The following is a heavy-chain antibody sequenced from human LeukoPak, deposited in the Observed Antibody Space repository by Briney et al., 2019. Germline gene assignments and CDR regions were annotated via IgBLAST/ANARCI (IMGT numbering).Heavy chain of an antibody. Sequence: PGRSPRLSRGAPWITFDAYAMHWVRQAPGKGLEWVSGISWNSGSIDYADSVKGRFTISRDNTKNSLYLQMNSLRGSASAPTSYY. CDR3: Y. V-gene: IGHV3-9*01. CDR2: ISWNSGSI. D-gene: IGHD3-3*01. CDR1: WITFDAYA. J-gene: IGHJ6*03.